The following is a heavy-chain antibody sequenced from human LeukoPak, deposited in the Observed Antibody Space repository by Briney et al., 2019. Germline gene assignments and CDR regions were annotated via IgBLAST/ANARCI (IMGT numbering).Heavy chain of an antibody. Sequence: SETLSLTCAVYGGSFSGYSWSWIRQPPGKGLEWIGEINHSGSTNYNPSLKSRVTISVDTSKNQFSLKLSSVTAADTAVYYCASRGIRRDGYIYYWGQGTLVTVSS. V-gene: IGHV4-34*01. D-gene: IGHD5-24*01. CDR3: ASRGIRRDGYIYY. CDR2: INHSGST. CDR1: GGSFSGYS. J-gene: IGHJ4*02.